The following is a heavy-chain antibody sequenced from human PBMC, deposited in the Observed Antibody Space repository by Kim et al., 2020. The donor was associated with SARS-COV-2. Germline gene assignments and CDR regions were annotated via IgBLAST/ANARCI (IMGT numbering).Heavy chain of an antibody. Sequence: YAPNFQGRITMTRNTSINTAYMELSSLRSEDTAVYYCARAIASGSLFVGYWGQGTLVTVSS. J-gene: IGHJ4*02. D-gene: IGHD1-26*01. CDR3: ARAIASGSLFVGY. V-gene: IGHV1-8*01.